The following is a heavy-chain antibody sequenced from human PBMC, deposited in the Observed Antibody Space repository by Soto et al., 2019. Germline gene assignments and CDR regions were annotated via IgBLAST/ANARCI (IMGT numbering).Heavy chain of an antibody. Sequence: EVQLLESGGGLVQPGGSLRLSCAASGFTFSNYAMNWVRQAPGKGLEWVSAISGSGGRTYYADSVKGRFTISRDNSKSTLYLQMNSLRAEDTAVYYCAKSHSSGYYSFDYWGQGTLVTVSS. CDR1: GFTFSNYA. CDR2: ISGSGGRT. CDR3: AKSHSSGYYSFDY. V-gene: IGHV3-23*01. J-gene: IGHJ4*02. D-gene: IGHD3-22*01.